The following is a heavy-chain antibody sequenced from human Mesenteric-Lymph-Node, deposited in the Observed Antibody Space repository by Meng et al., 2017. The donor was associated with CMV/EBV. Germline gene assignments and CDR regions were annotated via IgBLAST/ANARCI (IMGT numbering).Heavy chain of an antibody. Sequence: GESLKISCAASGFTFSRYSMNWVRQAPGKGLEWVSSISPISNYIVYADSVRGRFTVSRDNAENSLYLQMNSLRAEDTAVYYCARGGGNRDYWGQGTLVTVSS. CDR1: GFTFSRYS. V-gene: IGHV3-21*04. CDR3: ARGGGNRDY. J-gene: IGHJ4*02. D-gene: IGHD1/OR15-1a*01. CDR2: ISPISNYI.